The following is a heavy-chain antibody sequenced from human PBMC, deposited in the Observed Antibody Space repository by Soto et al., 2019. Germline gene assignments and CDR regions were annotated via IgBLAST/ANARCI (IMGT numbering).Heavy chain of an antibody. J-gene: IGHJ3*02. CDR3: ASYVDTAMVPYQSAFDI. V-gene: IGHV1-46*01. D-gene: IGHD5-18*01. Sequence: ASVKVSCKASGYTFTSYYMHWVRQAPGQGLEWMGIINPSGGSTSYAQKFQGRVTMTRDTSTSTVYMELSSLRSEDTAVYYCASYVDTAMVPYQSAFDIWGQGTMVTVSS. CDR2: INPSGGST. CDR1: GYTFTSYY.